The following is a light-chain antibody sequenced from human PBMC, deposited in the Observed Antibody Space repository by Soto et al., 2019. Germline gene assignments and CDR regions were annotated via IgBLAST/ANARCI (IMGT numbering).Light chain of an antibody. CDR2: ANN. CDR3: QSYDSSLSADV. V-gene: IGLV1-40*01. Sequence: QAVLTQPPSVSGAPGQRVTISCTGTSSSIGAGYDVHWYQQLPGTAPKLLIYANNNRPSGVPDRFSGSRSGTSASLAITGLQAEDEADYYCQSYDSSLSADVFGTGTKVTVL. CDR1: SSSIGAGYD. J-gene: IGLJ1*01.